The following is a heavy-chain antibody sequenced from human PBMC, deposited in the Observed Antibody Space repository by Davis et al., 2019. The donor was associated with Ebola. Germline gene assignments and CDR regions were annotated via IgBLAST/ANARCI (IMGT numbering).Heavy chain of an antibody. D-gene: IGHD5-12*01. CDR1: GYIFTGYG. V-gene: IGHV1-18*01. CDR3: AGGVISGATDY. CDR2: ISGYNGNT. J-gene: IGHJ4*02. Sequence: ASVKVSCKASGYIFTGYGISWVRQAPGQGLEWMGWISGYNGNTKYVQKFQGRVTMTRDTSINTAYMELSSLRSDDTAIYYCAGGVISGATDYWGQGTLVTVSP.